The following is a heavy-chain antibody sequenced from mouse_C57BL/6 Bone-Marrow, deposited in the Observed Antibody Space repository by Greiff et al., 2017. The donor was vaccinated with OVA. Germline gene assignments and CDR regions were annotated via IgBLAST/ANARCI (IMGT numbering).Heavy chain of an antibody. J-gene: IGHJ2*01. CDR3: ASGDGGYYTVWDLDD. Sequence: VQLQQPGAELVKPGASVKLSCTASGYTFTSYWMHWVKQRPGRGLEWIGRIDPNSGGTKYPEKFKGKATMTVDKPSSTAYMQLSSLRSLDSAVNASASGDGGYYTVWDLDDWGKGTTLTVSS. CDR2: IDPNSGGT. CDR1: GYTFTSYW. V-gene: IGHV1-62-3*01. D-gene: IGHD2-3*01.